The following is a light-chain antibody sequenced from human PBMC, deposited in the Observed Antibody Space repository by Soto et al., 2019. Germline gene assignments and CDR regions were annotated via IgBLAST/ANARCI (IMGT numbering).Light chain of an antibody. J-gene: IGKJ5*01. CDR3: QKYDNSPIT. CDR1: QSVSSSY. V-gene: IGKV3-20*01. CDR2: GES. Sequence: EIVLTQSPATLSLSPGERATLSCRASQSVSSSYLAWYQRKTGQAPRILIYGESSRATGIPDRLSGTGSETDLNLTISRLEPEDFAVYYCQKYDNSPITCGQGTRLEIK.